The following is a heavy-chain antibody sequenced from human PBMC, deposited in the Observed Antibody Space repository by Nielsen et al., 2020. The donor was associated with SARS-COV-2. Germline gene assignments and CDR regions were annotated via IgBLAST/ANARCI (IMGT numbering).Heavy chain of an antibody. CDR3: ARWGSGSSYYFDY. CDR2: VTGNGAAT. Sequence: GESLKISCAASGFTFNTYAMSWVRQAPGKGLEWVSAVTGNGAATYYADSVKGRVSISRDNSKNTLYLQMNTLRAEDTAVYYCARWGSGSSYYFDYWGQGTLVTVSS. V-gene: IGHV3-23*01. D-gene: IGHD3-10*01. CDR1: GFTFNTYA. J-gene: IGHJ4*02.